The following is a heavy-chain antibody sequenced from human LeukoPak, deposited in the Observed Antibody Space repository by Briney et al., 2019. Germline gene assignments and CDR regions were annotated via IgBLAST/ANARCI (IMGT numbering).Heavy chain of an antibody. Sequence: PGGSLRLSCAASGFTFSSYNMNWVRQAPGKGLEWVSYISSSSTTIDYADSVKGRFTISRDNAKNSLYLQMNSLRVEDTAVYYCARRWSFDHWGQGTLVTVSS. CDR2: ISSSSTTI. J-gene: IGHJ4*02. CDR1: GFTFSSYN. D-gene: IGHD6-13*01. CDR3: ARRWSFDH. V-gene: IGHV3-48*01.